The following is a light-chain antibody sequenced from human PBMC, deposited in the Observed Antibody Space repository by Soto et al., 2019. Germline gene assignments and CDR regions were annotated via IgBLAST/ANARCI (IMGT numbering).Light chain of an antibody. V-gene: IGKV3-15*01. CDR1: QNVSSN. J-gene: IGKJ5*01. CDR3: QLYGISPH. CDR2: GAS. Sequence: ERVMTQSQPTLSVSPGSRTTLPCRASQNVSSNLAWYQQKPGQAPRVLIYGASTRATGIPARFSGSGSGTEFTLTINRLEPEDFAVYYCQLYGISPHFGQGTRLEIK.